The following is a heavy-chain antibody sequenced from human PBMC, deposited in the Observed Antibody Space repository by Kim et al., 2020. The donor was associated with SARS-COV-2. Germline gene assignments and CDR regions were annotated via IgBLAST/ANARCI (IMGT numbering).Heavy chain of an antibody. CDR3: ARWRAAAGTGLLDP. J-gene: IGHJ5*02. V-gene: IGHV4-34*01. Sequence: SETLSLTCAVYGGSFSGYYWSWIRQPPGKGLEWIGEINHSGSTNYNPSLKSRVTISVDTSKNQFSLKLSSVTAADTAVYYCARWRAAAGTGLLDPWGQGTLVTVSS. CDR2: INHSGST. CDR1: GGSFSGYY. D-gene: IGHD6-13*01.